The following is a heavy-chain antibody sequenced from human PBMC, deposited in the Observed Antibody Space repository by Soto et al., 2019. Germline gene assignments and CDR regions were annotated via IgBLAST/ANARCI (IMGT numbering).Heavy chain of an antibody. V-gene: IGHV4-30-4*01. CDR1: GRSISSVNYY. J-gene: IGHJ4*02. CDR3: AGYYDSSGYYRTPNYFDY. CDR2: IYYSGST. D-gene: IGHD3-22*01. Sequence: SETLSLTCTVSGRSISSVNYYWSWIRQPPGKGLEWIGYIYYSGSTHYNPSLRSRVTISVDTSKNQFSLKLSSVTAADTAVYYCAGYYDSSGYYRTPNYFDYWGQGTLVTVSS.